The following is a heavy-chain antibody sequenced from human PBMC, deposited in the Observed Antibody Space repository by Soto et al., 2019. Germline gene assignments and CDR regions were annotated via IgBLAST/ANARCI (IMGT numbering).Heavy chain of an antibody. V-gene: IGHV3-30-3*01. D-gene: IGHD1-7*01. CDR2: ISYDGSKR. Sequence: GSSLRLSCAASGFTFSSLGMDWVRQALGKGLEWVALISYDGSKRYYGDSVKGRFTISRDNSRNTLHPQMNGLRPEDTGVYYCERQVSGNYDYWGQGTLVTVSS. CDR3: ERQVSGNYDY. J-gene: IGHJ4*02. CDR1: GFTFSSLG.